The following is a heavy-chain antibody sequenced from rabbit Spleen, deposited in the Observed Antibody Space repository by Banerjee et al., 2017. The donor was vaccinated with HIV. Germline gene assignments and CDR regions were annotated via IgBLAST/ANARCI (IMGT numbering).Heavy chain of an antibody. CDR1: GFSFSSNYW. CDR2: IYTGSGST. V-gene: IGHV1S45*01. CDR3: ARDDSASDGYRYFTL. Sequence: QEQLEESGGDLVKPEGSLTLTCKASGFSFSSNYWICWVRQASGKGLEWIGCIYTGSGSTYYASWAKGRFTISKTSSTTVTLQVTSLTAADTATYFCARDDSASDGYRYFTLWGQGTLVTVS. D-gene: IGHD6-1*01. J-gene: IGHJ4*01.